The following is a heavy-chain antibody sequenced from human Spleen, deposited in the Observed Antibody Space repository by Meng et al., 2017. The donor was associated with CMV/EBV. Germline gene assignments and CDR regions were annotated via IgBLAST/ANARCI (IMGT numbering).Heavy chain of an antibody. CDR3: ASYSTASDY. Sequence: LTHSCAASGCTLSGFSMHWVRQAPGKGLVWVSRINSDGSNTIYADSVRVRFTISRDNAKNMLYLQMNSLRAEDTAIYYCASYSTASDYWGQGTLVTVSS. CDR1: GCTLSGFS. J-gene: IGHJ4*02. D-gene: IGHD6-13*01. CDR2: INSDGSNT. V-gene: IGHV3-74*01.